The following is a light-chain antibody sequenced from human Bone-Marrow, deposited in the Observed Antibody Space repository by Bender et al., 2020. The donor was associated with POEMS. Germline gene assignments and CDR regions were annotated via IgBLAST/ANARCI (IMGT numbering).Light chain of an antibody. CDR3: GAWDDTHNGWV. Sequence: SVLTQPPSVSGAPGQRVSISCSRSASDRGTTPINWYQHLPGTAPKLIIYNSDQRPSGVPDRFSGSMSGTSASLAISGLHSEDEADYYCGAWDDTHNGWVFGGGSKLTVL. CDR1: ASDRGTTP. J-gene: IGLJ2*01. V-gene: IGLV1-44*01. CDR2: NSD.